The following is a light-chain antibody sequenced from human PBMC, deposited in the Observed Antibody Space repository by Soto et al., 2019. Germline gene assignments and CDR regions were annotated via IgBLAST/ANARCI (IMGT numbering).Light chain of an antibody. CDR2: WAS. CDR3: QQYYSTPWT. V-gene: IGKV4-1*01. Sequence: DIVMTQSPASLAVSLGERATINCKSSQSVLYSSNNKNYLAWYQQKAGQPPKLLIYWASTRESGVPDRFSGSGSGTDFTLTISSLQAEDVAVYSCQQYYSTPWTFGQGTKLEIK. CDR1: QSVLYSSNNKNY. J-gene: IGKJ1*01.